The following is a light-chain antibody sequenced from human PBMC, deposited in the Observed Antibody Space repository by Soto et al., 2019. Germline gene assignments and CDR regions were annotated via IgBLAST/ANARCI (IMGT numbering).Light chain of an antibody. V-gene: IGKV3-20*01. CDR1: QSVSSS. CDR3: QQYGSSGT. Sequence: EIVMTQSPPTLSVSPGEGATRSCRASQSVSSSLAWYQQNPGQAPRLLISGASNRATGIPDRFSGSGSGTDFTLTISRLEPEDFAVYYCQQYGSSGTFGQGTKVDI. CDR2: GAS. J-gene: IGKJ1*01.